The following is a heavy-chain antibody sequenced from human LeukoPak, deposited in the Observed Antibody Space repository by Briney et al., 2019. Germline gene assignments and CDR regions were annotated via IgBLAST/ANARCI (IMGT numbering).Heavy chain of an antibody. CDR1: GFTLSTYA. CDR2: ISYDGSSQ. V-gene: IGHV3-30*04. Sequence: GGSLRLSCAASGFTLSTYAMHWVRQTPGKGLEWVALISYDGSSQYYADSGKGRFTISRDNSKNTLYLRMNSLRAEDTAVYHCARDLGCSSHRCRYNWFDPWGQGTLVTVSS. J-gene: IGHJ5*02. CDR3: ARDLGCSSHRCRYNWFDP. D-gene: IGHD2-2*01.